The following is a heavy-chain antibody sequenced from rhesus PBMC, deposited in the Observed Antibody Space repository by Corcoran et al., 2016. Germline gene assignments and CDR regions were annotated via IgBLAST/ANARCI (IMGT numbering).Heavy chain of an antibody. Sequence: QVQLQQWGEGLVKPSETLSLPCAVYGGSISRNYWSWIRQLPGKGLEGVGRIRSGGSTNYTPSLKSRVTISIGTSKNQFSLKRSAVTAADTAVYFCARQLNGNRFDVWGPGVLVTVSS. J-gene: IGHJ5-1*01. CDR3: ARQLNGNRFDV. D-gene: IGHD1-1*01. CDR1: GGSISRNY. CDR2: IRSGGST. V-gene: IGHV4-160*01.